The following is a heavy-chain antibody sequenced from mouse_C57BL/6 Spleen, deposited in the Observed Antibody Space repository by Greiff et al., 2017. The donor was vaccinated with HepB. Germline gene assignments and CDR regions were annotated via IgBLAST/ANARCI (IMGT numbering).Heavy chain of an antibody. J-gene: IGHJ4*01. V-gene: IGHV5-9*01. Sequence: EVMLVESGGGLVKPGGSLKLSCAASGFTFSSYTMSWVRQTPEKRLEWVATISGGGGNTYYPDSVKGRFTISRDNAKNTLYLQMSSLRSEDTALYYCARHVEYYYAMDYWGQGTSVTVSS. CDR3: ARHVEYYYAMDY. CDR2: ISGGGGNT. CDR1: GFTFSSYT.